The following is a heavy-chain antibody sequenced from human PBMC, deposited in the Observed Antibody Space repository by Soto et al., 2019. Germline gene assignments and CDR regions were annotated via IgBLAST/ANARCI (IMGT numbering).Heavy chain of an antibody. Sequence: GASVKVSCKASGGTFSSYAISWVRQAPGQGLEWMGGIIPIFGTANYAQKFQGRVTITADKSTSTAYMELSSLRSEDTAVYYCAREGDIVVVPAASYFDYWGQGTLVTVS. J-gene: IGHJ4*02. D-gene: IGHD2-2*01. CDR2: IIPIFGTA. CDR1: GGTFSSYA. CDR3: AREGDIVVVPAASYFDY. V-gene: IGHV1-69*06.